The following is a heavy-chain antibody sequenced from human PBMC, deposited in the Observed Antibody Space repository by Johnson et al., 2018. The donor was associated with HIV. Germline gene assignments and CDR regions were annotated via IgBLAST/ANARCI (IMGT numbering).Heavy chain of an antibody. D-gene: IGHD6-25*01. CDR3: AKGGIDAFDI. Sequence: VQLVESGGGLVQPGGSLRLSCAASGFTVTTKYMSWVRQAPGKGLEWVSVIYSGGRTIYYADSVRGRFTISRDNAKNSLYLQMNSLRAEDTAVYYCAKGGIDAFDIWGQGTMVTVSS. CDR1: GFTVTTKY. J-gene: IGHJ3*02. CDR2: IYSGGRTI. V-gene: IGHV3-66*02.